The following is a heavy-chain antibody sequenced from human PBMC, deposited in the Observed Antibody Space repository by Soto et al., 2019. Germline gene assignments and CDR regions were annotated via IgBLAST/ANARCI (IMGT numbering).Heavy chain of an antibody. CDR2: IWYDGSNK. D-gene: IGHD6-6*01. V-gene: IGHV3-33*01. CDR1: GFTFSSYG. CDR3: ARDLFGIAAQAGMDV. J-gene: IGHJ6*02. Sequence: GGSLTLSCAASGFTFSSYGTHWVRQAPGKGLEWVAVIWYDGSNKYYADSVKGRFTISRDNSKNTLYLQMNSLRAEDTAVYYCARDLFGIAAQAGMDVCGQGTTVTVSS.